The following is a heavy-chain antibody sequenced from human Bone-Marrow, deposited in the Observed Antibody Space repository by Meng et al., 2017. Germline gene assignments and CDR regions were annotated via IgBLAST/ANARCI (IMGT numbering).Heavy chain of an antibody. J-gene: IGHJ1*01. CDR3: ARGPSGSYPLEYFQH. D-gene: IGHD1-26*01. CDR1: GYTFTSYD. Sequence: QGQLVQSGAEVKKPGASVKVSCKASGYTFTSYDINWVRRAPGQGLEWMGRINPKSGDTHYAQRFQGRVTMTGDTSISTAYMELSSLRSEDTAVYYCARGPSGSYPLEYFQHWGQGTLVTVSS. V-gene: IGHV1-2*06. CDR2: INPKSGDT.